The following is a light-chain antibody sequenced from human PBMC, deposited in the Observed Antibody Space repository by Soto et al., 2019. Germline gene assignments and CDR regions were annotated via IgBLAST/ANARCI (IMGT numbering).Light chain of an antibody. CDR3: CSYVGNYIYV. CDR2: DVT. Sequence: QSALTQPASVSGSPGQSITISCTGTTSDVGGDKYVAWYQQHPGKAPKLMIYDVTKRPSGVPDRFSGSKSGNTASLTISGLQAEDEADYYCCSYVGNYIYVFGTGTKLTVL. J-gene: IGLJ1*01. V-gene: IGLV2-11*01. CDR1: TSDVGGDKY.